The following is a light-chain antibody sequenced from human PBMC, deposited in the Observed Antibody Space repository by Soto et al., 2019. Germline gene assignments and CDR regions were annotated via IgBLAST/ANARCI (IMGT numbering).Light chain of an antibody. Sequence: EIGLTQSPGTLSLSPGERATLSCRASQSVSSTYFAWYQQRFGQAPTLLIYGASTRATGIPDTFSGSGSGTDFTLTISRLEPEDFAVYYCQQYGSSSWTFGQGTKVEIK. J-gene: IGKJ1*01. V-gene: IGKV3-20*01. CDR1: QSVSSTY. CDR3: QQYGSSSWT. CDR2: GAS.